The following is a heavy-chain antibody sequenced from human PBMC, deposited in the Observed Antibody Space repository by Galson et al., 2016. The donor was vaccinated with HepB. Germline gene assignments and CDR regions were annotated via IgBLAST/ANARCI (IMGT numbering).Heavy chain of an antibody. CDR2: GYWDDEK. Sequence: PALVKPTKTLTLTCTLSGFSLSNTGVGVAWIRQHQGKTLEWLALGYWDDEKRYSPSLKSRLTISKDSSNSQVVVKWTNMDPTDTATYYCTHTAGELPQFDFWGQGTLVTVSS. V-gene: IGHV2-5*02. D-gene: IGHD3-10*01. J-gene: IGHJ4*02. CDR1: GFSLSNTGVG. CDR3: THTAGELPQFDF.